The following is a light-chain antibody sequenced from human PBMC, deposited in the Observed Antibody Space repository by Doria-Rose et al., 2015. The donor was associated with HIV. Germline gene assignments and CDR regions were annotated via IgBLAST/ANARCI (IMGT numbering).Light chain of an antibody. CDR2: DGS. V-gene: IGKV3-20*01. Sequence: FTQSPGTLSLSPGERATLSCRASQSFSSTYVAWYQQKPGQAPSLLIYDGSTRATGIPDRFSASGSGTDFTLTINRLEPEDFALYYCHQYGTSWTFGQGTKVEV. J-gene: IGKJ1*01. CDR1: QSFSSTY. CDR3: HQYGTSWT.